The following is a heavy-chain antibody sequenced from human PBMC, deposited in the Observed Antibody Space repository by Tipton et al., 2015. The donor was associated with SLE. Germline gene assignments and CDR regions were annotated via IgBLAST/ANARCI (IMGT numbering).Heavy chain of an antibody. V-gene: IGHV4-39*01. J-gene: IGHJ2*01. Sequence: TLSLTCTVSGASISSSSYYWVWFRQPPGKGLEWTGSVYYSGSTSYNPSLKSRVTISIDTSKNQFSLRLNSVTAADTAVYYCARAEFSSNWYMYWHFDLWGRGTLVTVSS. CDR1: GASISSSSYY. D-gene: IGHD6-13*01. CDR2: VYYSGST. CDR3: ARAEFSSNWYMYWHFDL.